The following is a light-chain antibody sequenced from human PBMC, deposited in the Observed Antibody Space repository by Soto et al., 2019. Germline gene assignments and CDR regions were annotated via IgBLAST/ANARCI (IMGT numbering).Light chain of an antibody. Sequence: EIVLTQSPATLSLSPGERATLSCRASQSVSSYLAWYQQKPGQAPRLLLYDASNRATGIPARFNGRGSGTDLTLPISSLEPEDFAVYYCQQRSNWPPLTFGGGTKVEIK. V-gene: IGKV3-11*01. CDR1: QSVSSY. CDR2: DAS. J-gene: IGKJ4*01. CDR3: QQRSNWPPLT.